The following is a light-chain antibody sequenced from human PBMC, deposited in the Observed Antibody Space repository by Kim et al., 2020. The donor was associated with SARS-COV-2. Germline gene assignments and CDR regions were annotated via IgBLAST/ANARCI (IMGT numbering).Light chain of an antibody. CDR2: SNN. J-gene: IGLJ1*01. CDR1: SSNIGSNT. Sequence: QSVLTQPPSASGTPGQRVTIACSGSSSNIGSNTVNWYQQLPGTAPKLLIYSNNQRPSGVPDRFSGSKSGTSASLAISGLQSEDEADYYCAAWDDSLNGHVFGAETKVTVL. V-gene: IGLV1-44*01. CDR3: AAWDDSLNGHV.